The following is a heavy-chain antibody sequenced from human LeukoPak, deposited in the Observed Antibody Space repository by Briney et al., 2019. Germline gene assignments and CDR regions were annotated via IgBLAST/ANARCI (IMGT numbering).Heavy chain of an antibody. V-gene: IGHV4-4*07. CDR3: ARVLYGSGSYDY. CDR2: IYTSGST. Sequence: SATLSLTCTVSGGSISSYYWSWIRQPAGKGLEWIGRIYTSGSTNYNPSLKSRVTMSADTSKNQFSLKLSPVTAADTAVYYCARVLYGSGSYDYWGQGTLVTVSS. D-gene: IGHD3-10*01. J-gene: IGHJ4*02. CDR1: GGSISSYY.